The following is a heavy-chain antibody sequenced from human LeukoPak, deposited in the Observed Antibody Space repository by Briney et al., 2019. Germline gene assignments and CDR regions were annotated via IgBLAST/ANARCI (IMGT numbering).Heavy chain of an antibody. CDR1: GGSISSYY. D-gene: IGHD3-16*01. V-gene: IGHV4-4*07. Sequence: SETLSLTCTVSGGSISSYYWSWIRQPAGKGLEWIGRIYTSGSTNYNPSLKSRVTMSVDTSKNQFSLKLSSVTAADTAVYYCARVATFGGVTPYYMDVWGKGTTVTVSS. CDR3: ARVATFGGVTPYYMDV. CDR2: IYTSGST. J-gene: IGHJ6*03.